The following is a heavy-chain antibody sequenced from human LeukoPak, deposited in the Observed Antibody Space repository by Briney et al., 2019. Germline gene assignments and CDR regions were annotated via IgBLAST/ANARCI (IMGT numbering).Heavy chain of an antibody. V-gene: IGHV1-2*02. CDR2: INPNSGGT. Sequence: APVKVSCKASGYTFSGHYMHWVRQAPGQGLEWMGWINPNSGGTNYAQKFQGRVTMTRDTSISTAYMELSRLRSDDTAVYYCARGPRVGATIGYYYGMDVWGQGTTVTVSS. J-gene: IGHJ6*02. D-gene: IGHD1-26*01. CDR1: GYTFSGHY. CDR3: ARGPRVGATIGYYYGMDV.